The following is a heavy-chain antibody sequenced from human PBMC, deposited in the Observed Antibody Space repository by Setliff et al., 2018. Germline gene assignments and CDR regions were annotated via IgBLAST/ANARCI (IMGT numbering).Heavy chain of an antibody. Sequence: SETLSLTCAVSGFSITNGYYWGWIRQSPGRGLEWIANIFQSGITFYNPSLKSRVTMSLDTSTSQFSLKLRSVTAADTAVYYCARLGGLLVATMPFDYWGQGIPVTVSS. CDR3: ARLGGLLVATMPFDY. J-gene: IGHJ4*02. CDR1: GFSITNGYY. V-gene: IGHV4-38-2*01. CDR2: IFQSGIT. D-gene: IGHD5-12*01.